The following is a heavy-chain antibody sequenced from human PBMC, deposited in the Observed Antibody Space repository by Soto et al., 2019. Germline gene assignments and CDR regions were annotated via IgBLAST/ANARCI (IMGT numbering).Heavy chain of an antibody. D-gene: IGHD6-19*01. J-gene: IGHJ6*02. CDR1: GFTFSSYS. V-gene: IGHV3-48*01. Sequence: PGGSLRLSCAASGFTFSSYSMKWVRQAPGKGLEWVSYISSGSSTIHYADSVKGRFTISRDNAKNSLYLQMNSLRAEDTAVYYCAREASSGWYVSGGMDVWGQGTTVTVSS. CDR2: ISSGSSTI. CDR3: AREASSGWYVSGGMDV.